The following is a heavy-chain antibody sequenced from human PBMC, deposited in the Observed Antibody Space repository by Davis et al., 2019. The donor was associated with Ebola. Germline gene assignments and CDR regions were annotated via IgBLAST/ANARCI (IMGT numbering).Heavy chain of an antibody. D-gene: IGHD3-22*01. Sequence: GESLKISCAASGFTFSSYWMHWVRQAPGKGLVWVSRINSDGSSTSYADSVKGRFTISRDNAKNTLYLQMNSLRAEDTAVYYCAKGSVGSSGYYYVAYYYYGMDVWGQGTTVTVSS. V-gene: IGHV3-74*01. J-gene: IGHJ6*02. CDR2: INSDGSST. CDR1: GFTFSSYW. CDR3: AKGSVGSSGYYYVAYYYYGMDV.